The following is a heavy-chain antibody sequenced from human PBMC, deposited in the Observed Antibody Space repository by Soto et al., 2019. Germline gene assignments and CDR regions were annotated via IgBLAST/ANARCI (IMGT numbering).Heavy chain of an antibody. CDR2: IYHSGST. J-gene: IGHJ4*02. V-gene: IGHV4-4*02. D-gene: IGHD2-2*02. Sequence: SETLSLTCAVSGGSISSSNWWSWVRQPPGKGLEWIGEIYHSGSTNYNPSLKSRVTISVDKSKNQFSLKLSSVTAADTAVYYCAGTSGTFYTPIDYWGKGTLVTVSS. CDR1: GGSISSSNW. CDR3: AGTSGTFYTPIDY.